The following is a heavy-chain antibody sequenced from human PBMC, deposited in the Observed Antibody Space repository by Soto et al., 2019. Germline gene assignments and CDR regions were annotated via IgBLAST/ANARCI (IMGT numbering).Heavy chain of an antibody. CDR2: LGFDGGGR. Sequence: QMQLVESGGGVVQPGTSLRLSCAASGFDFSSYGMHWVRQTPGKGLEWVAVLGFDGGGRYYADSVKGRFTISRDNSKKMLYLQMDSLRAGDTALHYCAREPVGPDYAMDVWGQGTTVTVSS. CDR1: GFDFSSYG. D-gene: IGHD1-26*01. V-gene: IGHV3-33*01. J-gene: IGHJ6*02. CDR3: AREPVGPDYAMDV.